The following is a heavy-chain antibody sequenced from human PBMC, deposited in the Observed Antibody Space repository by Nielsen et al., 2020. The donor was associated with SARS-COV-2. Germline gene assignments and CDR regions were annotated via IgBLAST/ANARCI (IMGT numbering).Heavy chain of an antibody. CDR2: ISYDGSNK. Sequence: GESLKISCAASGFTFSSYGMHWVRQAPGKGLEWVAVISYDGSNKYYADSVKGRFTISRDNSKNTLYLQMNSLRAEDTAVYYCAKEARYSYGPFDYWGQGTLVTVSS. CDR3: AKEARYSYGPFDY. V-gene: IGHV3-30*18. J-gene: IGHJ4*02. CDR1: GFTFSSYG. D-gene: IGHD5-18*01.